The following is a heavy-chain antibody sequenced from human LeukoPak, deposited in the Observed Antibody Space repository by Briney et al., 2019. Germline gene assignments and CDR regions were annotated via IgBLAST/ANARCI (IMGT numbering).Heavy chain of an antibody. D-gene: IGHD6-13*01. CDR2: FNPESGGT. V-gene: IGHV1-2*02. J-gene: IGHJ4*02. CDR3: ASALNSRSSSC. Sequence: GASVKVSCKASGYRFTDYYMHWVRQAPGQGLEWMGWFNPESGGTNYAQKFQGRVTMPTDTTISTAYMELTRLRSDDTAVYYCASALNSRSSSCWGQGTRVTVSS. CDR1: GYRFTDYY.